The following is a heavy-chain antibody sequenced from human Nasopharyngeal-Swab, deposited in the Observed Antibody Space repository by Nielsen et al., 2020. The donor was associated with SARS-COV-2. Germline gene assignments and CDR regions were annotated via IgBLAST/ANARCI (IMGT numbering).Heavy chain of an antibody. V-gene: IGHV3-23*01. J-gene: IGHJ4*02. CDR1: GFTFSSYA. D-gene: IGHD6-6*01. CDR3: AKDYHGSSPYDY. CDR2: ISGSGGST. Sequence: GESLKISCAASGFTFSSYAMSWVRQAPGKGLEWVSAISGSGGSTYYADSVKGRFTISRDNSKNTLYLQMNSLRAEDTAVYYCAKDYHGSSPYDYWGQRTLVTVSS.